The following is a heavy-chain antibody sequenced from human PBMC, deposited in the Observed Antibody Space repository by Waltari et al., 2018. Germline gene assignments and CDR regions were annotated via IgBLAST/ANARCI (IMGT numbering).Heavy chain of an antibody. CDR2: INHSGST. D-gene: IGHD3-10*01. CDR1: GGSFSGYY. J-gene: IGHJ4*02. Sequence: QVQLQQWGAGLLKPSETLSRTCAVYGGSFSGYYWSWIRQPPGKGLEWIGEINHSGSTNYNPSLKSRVTISVDTSKNQFSLKLSSVTAADTAVYYCARAPGANFDYWGQGTLVTVSS. V-gene: IGHV4-34*01. CDR3: ARAPGANFDY.